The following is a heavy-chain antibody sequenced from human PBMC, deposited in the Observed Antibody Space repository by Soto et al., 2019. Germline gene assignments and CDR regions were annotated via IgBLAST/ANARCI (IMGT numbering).Heavy chain of an antibody. CDR1: GFTFSSYG. Sequence: QVQLVESGGGVVQPGRSLRLSCAASGFTFSSYGMHWVRQAPGKGLEWVAVISYDGSNKYYADSVKGRFTISRDNSKNTLYLQMNSLRAEDTAVYYCAKEPISTTLSYYYGMDVWGQGTTVTVSS. V-gene: IGHV3-30*18. CDR3: AKEPISTTLSYYYGMDV. D-gene: IGHD2-2*01. J-gene: IGHJ6*02. CDR2: ISYDGSNK.